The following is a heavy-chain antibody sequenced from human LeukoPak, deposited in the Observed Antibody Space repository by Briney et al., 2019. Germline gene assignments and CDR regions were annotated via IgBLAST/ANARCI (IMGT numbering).Heavy chain of an antibody. D-gene: IGHD3-10*01. CDR2: IVVGSGNT. CDR3: AAWWAYGSGSYYDRGL. CDR1: GFTFTSSA. Sequence: VASVKVSCKASGFTFTSSAMQWVRQARGQRLEWIGWIVVGSGNTNYAQKFQERVTITRDISTSTAYMELSSLRSEDTAVYYCAAWWAYGSGSYYDRGLWGQGTLVTVSS. J-gene: IGHJ4*02. V-gene: IGHV1-58*02.